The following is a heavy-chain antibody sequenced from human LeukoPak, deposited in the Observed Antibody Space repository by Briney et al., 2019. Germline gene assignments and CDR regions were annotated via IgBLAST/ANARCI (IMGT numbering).Heavy chain of an antibody. CDR3: AGRLRFLEWLFEGGDY. D-gene: IGHD3-3*01. Sequence: PGGSLRLSCAASGFTFNVYSMNWIRQAPGKGLEWVSFISSSLDSNIYYADSVKGRFTISRDNSKNTLYLQVNSLRAEDTAVYYCAGRLRFLEWLFEGGDYWGQGTLVTVSS. CDR1: GFTFNVYS. J-gene: IGHJ4*02. V-gene: IGHV3-48*01. CDR2: ISSSLDSNI.